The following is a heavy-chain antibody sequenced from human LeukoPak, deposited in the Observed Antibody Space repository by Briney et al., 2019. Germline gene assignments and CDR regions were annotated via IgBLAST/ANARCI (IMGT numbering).Heavy chain of an antibody. J-gene: IGHJ4*02. Sequence: PGGSLRLSRAASGFTFSSYSMNWVRQAPGKGLEWVSYISSSSSTIYYSDSVKGRFTISRDNAKNSLYLQMNSLRAEDTAVYYCARSSTAGYFDYWGQGTLVTVSS. CDR1: GFTFSSYS. CDR3: ARSSTAGYFDY. CDR2: ISSSSSTI. V-gene: IGHV3-48*04.